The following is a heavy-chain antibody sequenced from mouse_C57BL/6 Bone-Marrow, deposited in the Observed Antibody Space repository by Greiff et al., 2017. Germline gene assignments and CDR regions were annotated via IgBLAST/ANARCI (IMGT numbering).Heavy chain of an antibody. J-gene: IGHJ2*01. D-gene: IGHD1-1*01. V-gene: IGHV14-4*01. CDR1: GFNIKDDY. CDR3: TTGLRSYFDD. Sequence: EVQLQQSGAELVRPGASVKLSCTASGFNIKDDYMHWVKQRPEQGLEWIGWIDPENGDTEYASKFQGKATITADTSSNTAYLQLSSLTSEDTAVYYCTTGLRSYFDDWGQGTTLTVSS. CDR2: IDPENGDT.